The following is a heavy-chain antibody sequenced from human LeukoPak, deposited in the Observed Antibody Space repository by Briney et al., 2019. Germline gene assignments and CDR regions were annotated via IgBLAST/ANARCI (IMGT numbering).Heavy chain of an antibody. Sequence: GGSLRLSCAASGFTFSSYWMSWVRQAPGKGLEWVANIKQDGSEKYYVDSVKGRFTISRDNAKNSLYLQMNSLRAEDTAVYYCATNSGSYASDYWGQGTLVTVSS. V-gene: IGHV3-7*03. J-gene: IGHJ4*02. CDR2: IKQDGSEK. CDR3: ATNSGSYASDY. CDR1: GFTFSSYW. D-gene: IGHD1-26*01.